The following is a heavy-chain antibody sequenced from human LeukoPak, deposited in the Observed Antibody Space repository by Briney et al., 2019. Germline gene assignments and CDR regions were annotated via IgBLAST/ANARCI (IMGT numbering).Heavy chain of an antibody. CDR2: IIPIFGTA. V-gene: IGHV1-69*13. J-gene: IGHJ5*02. CDR3: ARVSSSWYNDQNWFDP. Sequence: SVKASCKASGGTFSSYAISWVRQAPGQGLEWMGGIIPIFGTANYAQKFQGRVTITADESTSTAYMELSSLRSEDTAVYYCARVSSSWYNDQNWFDPWGQGTLVTVSS. CDR1: GGTFSSYA. D-gene: IGHD6-13*01.